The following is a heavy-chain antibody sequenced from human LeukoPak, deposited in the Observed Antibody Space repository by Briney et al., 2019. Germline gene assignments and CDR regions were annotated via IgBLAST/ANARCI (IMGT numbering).Heavy chain of an antibody. J-gene: IGHJ4*02. Sequence: ASVNVSCTASGYTFTGYYMHWVRPAPGQGLAWMGWVNPNSGGTNYAQKFQGKVTMTRDTSISTAYMELSRLRSDDTAVYYSARVPLPVRYCSSTSCSGPFDYWGQGTLVTVSS. D-gene: IGHD2-2*01. CDR3: ARVPLPVRYCSSTSCSGPFDY. CDR1: GYTFTGYY. V-gene: IGHV1-2*02. CDR2: VNPNSGGT.